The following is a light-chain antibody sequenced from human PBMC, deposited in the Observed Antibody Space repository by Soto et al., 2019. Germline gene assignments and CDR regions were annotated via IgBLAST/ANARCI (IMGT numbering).Light chain of an antibody. CDR3: QQYNNWPGA. V-gene: IGKV3-11*01. J-gene: IGKJ1*01. CDR1: QTVSGY. CDR2: DAS. Sequence: VLTQSPVTRSLSPGERATLSCRASQTVSGYLAWYQQKPGKAPRLLIYDASYRETGIPARFSGSGSGTEFTLTISSLEPEDFAVYYCQQYNNWPGAFGQGTKVDIK.